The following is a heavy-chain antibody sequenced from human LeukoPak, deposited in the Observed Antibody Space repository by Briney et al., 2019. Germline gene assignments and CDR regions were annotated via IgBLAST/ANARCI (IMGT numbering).Heavy chain of an antibody. D-gene: IGHD1-1*01. CDR3: ARAGQHGPLIFDY. V-gene: IGHV4-59*01. J-gene: IGHJ4*02. CDR2: MYYSGST. CDR1: GDSISSYY. Sequence: SETLPLTCTVSGDSISSYYWNWIRQPPGKGLEWIGYMYYSGSTSYNPSLKSRVTISVDTSKNQFSLKLTSVTAADTAVYYCARAGQHGPLIFDYWGQGILVTVSS.